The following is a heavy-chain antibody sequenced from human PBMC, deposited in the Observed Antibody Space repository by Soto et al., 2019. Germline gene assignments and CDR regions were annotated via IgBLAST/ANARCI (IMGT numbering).Heavy chain of an antibody. Sequence: EVQLLESGGGLVQPGGSLRLSCSASGFTFSSHDMIWVRQAPGKGLEWVSGVSGGGITSYADSEKGRFTISRDKSRNTLYLQMNSLRVEDTAVYDCVKGCWGDYGGQGTLVTVSS. CDR3: VKGCWGDY. V-gene: IGHV3-23*01. CDR1: GFTFSSHD. J-gene: IGHJ4*02. D-gene: IGHD3-16*01. CDR2: VSGGGIT.